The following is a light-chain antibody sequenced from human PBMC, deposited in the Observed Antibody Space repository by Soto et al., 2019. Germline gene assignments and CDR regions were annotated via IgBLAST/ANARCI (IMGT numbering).Light chain of an antibody. Sequence: EIVMTQSPATLSVSPWERATLSCRASESVSSYLAWYQQKPGQAPRLLIYDASNRATGIPARFSGSGSGTDFTLTISSLEPEDFAVYYCQQRSNWPPTITFGQGTRLEIK. J-gene: IGKJ5*01. CDR3: QQRSNWPPTIT. V-gene: IGKV3-11*01. CDR2: DAS. CDR1: ESVSSY.